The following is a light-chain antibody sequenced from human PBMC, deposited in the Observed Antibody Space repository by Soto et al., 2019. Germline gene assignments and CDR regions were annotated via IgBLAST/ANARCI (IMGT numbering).Light chain of an antibody. CDR3: AAWDDSLNGHVV. J-gene: IGLJ2*01. CDR2: SNN. CDR1: SSNIGSNT. V-gene: IGLV1-44*01. Sequence: QAVVTQPPSASGTPGQRVTISCSGSSSNIGSNTVNWYQQLPGTAPKLLIYSNNQQPSGVPDRFSGSKSGTSASLAISGLQSEDEADYYCAAWDDSLNGHVVFGGGTKLTVL.